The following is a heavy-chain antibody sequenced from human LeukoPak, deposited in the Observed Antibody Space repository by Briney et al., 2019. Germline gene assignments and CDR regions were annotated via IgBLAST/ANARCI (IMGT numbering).Heavy chain of an antibody. D-gene: IGHD2-2*01. CDR2: IKHSGST. J-gene: IGHJ3*02. Sequence: SETLSLTCAVYGGSFSGYYWSWIRQPPGKGLEWIGEIKHSGSTNYNPSLKSRVTISVDTSKNQFSLKLSSVTAADTAVYYCARILGYCSSTSCPSVAFDIWGQGTMVTVSS. V-gene: IGHV4-34*01. CDR3: ARILGYCSSTSCPSVAFDI. CDR1: GGSFSGYY.